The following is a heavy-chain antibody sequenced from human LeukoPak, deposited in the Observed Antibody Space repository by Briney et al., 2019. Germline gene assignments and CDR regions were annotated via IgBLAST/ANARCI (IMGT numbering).Heavy chain of an antibody. V-gene: IGHV3-21*01. CDR2: ISSSSSYI. Sequence: GESLKISCAASGFTFSSYSMNWVRQAPGKGLEWVSSISSSSSYIYYADSVKGRFTISRDNAKNSLYLQMNSLRAEDTAVCYCAREGDSSSYSWFAFDIWGQGTMVTVSS. CDR3: AREGDSSSYSWFAFDI. J-gene: IGHJ3*02. D-gene: IGHD6-13*01. CDR1: GFTFSSYS.